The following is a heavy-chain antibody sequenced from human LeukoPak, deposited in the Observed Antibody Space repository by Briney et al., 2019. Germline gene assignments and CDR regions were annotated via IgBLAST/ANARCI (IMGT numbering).Heavy chain of an antibody. Sequence: PGGSLRLSCAASGFTFSSYAVSWVRQAPGKGLEWVSAISGSGGSTYYADSVKGRFTISRDNSKNTLYLQMNSLRAEDTAVYYCAKAPFITMVRGVISSYFGYWGQGTLVTVSS. CDR2: ISGSGGST. CDR3: AKAPFITMVRGVISSYFGY. V-gene: IGHV3-23*01. CDR1: GFTFSSYA. D-gene: IGHD3-10*01. J-gene: IGHJ4*02.